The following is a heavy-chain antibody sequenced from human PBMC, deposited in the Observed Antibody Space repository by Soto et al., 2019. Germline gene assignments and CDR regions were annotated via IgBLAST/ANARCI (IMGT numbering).Heavy chain of an antibody. Sequence: EVQLLESGGGLVQPGGSLRLSCAASGFTFSSYAMSWVHQAPGKVLEWVSAISGSGGSTYYADSVKGRFTISRDNSKNTLYLEMNSLRAEDTAVYYCAKDGRYCSGGSCPTAVFDSWGQGTLVTVSS. CDR3: AKDGRYCSGGSCPTAVFDS. D-gene: IGHD2-15*01. CDR1: GFTFSSYA. J-gene: IGHJ4*02. V-gene: IGHV3-23*01. CDR2: ISGSGGST.